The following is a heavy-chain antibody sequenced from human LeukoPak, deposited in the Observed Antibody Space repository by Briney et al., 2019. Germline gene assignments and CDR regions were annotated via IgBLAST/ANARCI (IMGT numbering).Heavy chain of an antibody. Sequence: GGSLRLSCAASGFTFSSYGMSWVRQAPGKGLEWVSAIIGSVGSTYYADSVKGRFTISRDNSKKTLYLQMNSLRAEDTAVYYCAKGFTFFDYWGQGTLVTVSS. CDR3: AKGFTFFDY. V-gene: IGHV3-23*01. CDR2: IIGSVGST. CDR1: GFTFSSYG. J-gene: IGHJ4*02.